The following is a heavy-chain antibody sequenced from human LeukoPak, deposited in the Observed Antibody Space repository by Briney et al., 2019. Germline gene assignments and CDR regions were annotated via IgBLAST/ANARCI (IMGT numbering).Heavy chain of an antibody. J-gene: IGHJ4*02. D-gene: IGHD3-9*01. V-gene: IGHV1-18*01. CDR1: GYTFTSCG. CDR3: ARDRYDILTGYKLFDY. Sequence: ASVKVSCKASGYTFTSCGISWVRQAPGQGLEWMGWISAYNGNTNYAQKLQGRVTMTTDTSTSTAYMELRSLRSDNTAVYYCARDRYDILTGYKLFDYWGQGTLVTVSS. CDR2: ISAYNGNT.